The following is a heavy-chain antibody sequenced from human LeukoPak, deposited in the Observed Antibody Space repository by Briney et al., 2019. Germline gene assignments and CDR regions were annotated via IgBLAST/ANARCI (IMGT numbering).Heavy chain of an antibody. CDR2: IGTAGDT. CDR3: ARGHPTRDGYNVGALDY. V-gene: IGHV3-13*01. J-gene: IGHJ4*02. CDR1: GFTFSSYD. D-gene: IGHD5-24*01. Sequence: GGSLRLSCAASGFTFSSYDMHWVRQATGKGLEWVSAIGTAGDTYYPGSVKGRFTISRENAKNSLYLQMNSLRAGDTAVYYCARGHPTRDGYNVGALDYWGQGTLVTVSS.